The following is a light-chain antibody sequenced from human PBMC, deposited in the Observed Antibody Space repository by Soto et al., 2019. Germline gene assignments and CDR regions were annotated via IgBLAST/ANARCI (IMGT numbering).Light chain of an antibody. CDR1: SSNIGRNS. J-gene: IGLJ1*01. Sequence: QSVLTQPPSASGTPGQRVTISCSGSSSNIGRNSVSWYQQFPGAAPKLLIYDNNQRPSGVPDRFSASKSGTSASLAISGLQSKDEADYYCAVWDDSLNGFFVFGTGTKAPS. CDR2: DNN. V-gene: IGLV1-44*01. CDR3: AVWDDSLNGFFV.